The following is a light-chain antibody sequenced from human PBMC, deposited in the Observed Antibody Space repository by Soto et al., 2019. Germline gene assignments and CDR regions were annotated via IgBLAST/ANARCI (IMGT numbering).Light chain of an antibody. CDR2: GAS. CDR3: QQSYSSPMYT. J-gene: IGKJ2*01. Sequence: EIVMTQSPATLSVSPGERATLSCRASQSVSSNLAWYQQKPGQAPRLLIYGASTRATGIPARFSGSGSGTEFTLTISSLQSEDFATYSCQQSYSSPMYTFGQGTRLEIK. V-gene: IGKV3-15*01. CDR1: QSVSSN.